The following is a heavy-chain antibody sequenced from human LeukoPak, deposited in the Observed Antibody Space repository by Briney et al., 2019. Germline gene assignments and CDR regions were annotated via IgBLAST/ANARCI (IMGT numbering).Heavy chain of an antibody. J-gene: IGHJ4*02. Sequence: GASVKVSCKASVDTFTSYGISWVRHAPVQGLEWRGWISAYNVNTNYAQKLQGRVIMTTDTYTSTAYRELRSLRSDDTAMYYCARDIPIWRSSSWYYFDYWGQGTLVTVSS. CDR1: VDTFTSYG. CDR3: ARDIPIWRSSSWYYFDY. V-gene: IGHV1-18*01. D-gene: IGHD6-13*01. CDR2: ISAYNVNT.